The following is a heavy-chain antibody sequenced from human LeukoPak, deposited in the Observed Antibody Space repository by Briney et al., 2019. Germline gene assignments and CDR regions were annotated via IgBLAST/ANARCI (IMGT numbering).Heavy chain of an antibody. CDR1: GFPFSTYA. CDR2: IRGSDGST. Sequence: GGSLRLSCAASGFPFSTYAMSWVRQAPGKGLEWVSSIRGSDGSTYYADSVGGRFAISRDNSKNTLYLQMNSLRAEDTAVYYCAKDVYGDYGGLDYWGQGTLVTVSS. J-gene: IGHJ4*02. CDR3: AKDVYGDYGGLDY. D-gene: IGHD4-17*01. V-gene: IGHV3-23*01.